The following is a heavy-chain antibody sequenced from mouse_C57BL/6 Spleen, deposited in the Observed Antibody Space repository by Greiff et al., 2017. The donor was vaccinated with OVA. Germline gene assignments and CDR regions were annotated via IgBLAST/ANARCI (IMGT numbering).Heavy chain of an antibody. CDR2: ISSGSSTI. D-gene: IGHD2-3*01. J-gene: IGHJ4*01. CDR3: ARKVGYDGYFYAMDY. CDR1: GFTFSDYG. V-gene: IGHV5-17*01. Sequence: EVHLVESGGGLVKPGGSLKLSCAASGFTFSDYGMHWVRQAPEKGLEWVAYISSGSSTIYYADTVKGRFTISRDNAKNTLFLQMTSLRSEDTAMYYCARKVGYDGYFYAMDYWGQGTSVTVSS.